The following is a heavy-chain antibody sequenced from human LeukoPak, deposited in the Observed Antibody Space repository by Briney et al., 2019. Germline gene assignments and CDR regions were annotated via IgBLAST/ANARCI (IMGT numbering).Heavy chain of an antibody. Sequence: KISCKGSGYSFTSYWIGWVRQAPGQGLEWMGRIIPVLGIANYAQKFQGRVTITADKSTSTAYMELSSLRSEDTAVYYCARGIAAAGTAFFDYWGQGTLVTVSS. V-gene: IGHV1-69*04. CDR2: IIPVLGIA. CDR1: GYSFTSYW. D-gene: IGHD6-13*01. J-gene: IGHJ4*02. CDR3: ARGIAAAGTAFFDY.